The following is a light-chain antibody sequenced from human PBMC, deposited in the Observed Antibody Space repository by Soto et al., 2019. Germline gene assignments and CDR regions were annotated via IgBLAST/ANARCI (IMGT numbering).Light chain of an antibody. CDR3: QQYAEGTPIT. Sequence: EVVMTQSPATLSVSPGDKVSLSCRANQTISNTLAWYQQKPGQAPRLLIYAASSRATGIPDRFSGSGSGTDFTLTISRLESDDFALYYCQQYAEGTPITFGQGTRLEIK. J-gene: IGKJ5*01. CDR1: QTISNT. CDR2: AAS. V-gene: IGKV3D-15*01.